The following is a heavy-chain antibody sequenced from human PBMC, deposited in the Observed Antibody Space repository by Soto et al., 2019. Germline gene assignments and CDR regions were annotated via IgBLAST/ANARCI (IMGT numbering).Heavy chain of an antibody. CDR1: GGTFSSYA. V-gene: IGHV1-69*01. Sequence: QVQLVQSGAEVKKPGSSVKVSCKASGGTFSSYAISWVRQAPGQGLEWMGGIIPIFGTANYAQKFQGRVTITADESTSTSYMELSSLRSEDTAVYYCARVKYYDILAGRTSYYYCGMDVWGQGTTVTVSS. CDR2: IIPIFGTA. D-gene: IGHD3-9*01. J-gene: IGHJ6*02. CDR3: ARVKYYDILAGRTSYYYCGMDV.